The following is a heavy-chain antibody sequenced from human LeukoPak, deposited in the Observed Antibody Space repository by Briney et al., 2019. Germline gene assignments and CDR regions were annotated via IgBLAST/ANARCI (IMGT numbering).Heavy chain of an antibody. CDR1: GLTVSNHW. V-gene: IGHV3-7*03. D-gene: IGHD5-18*01. CDR3: ASLDTAKQPLANH. J-gene: IGHJ5*02. Sequence: GGSLRLSCVASGLTVSNHWMSWVRQAPGKGLEWVANIREERGQEYYVDSVKGRFTISKNSAKDSLYLQMNTLRVEDTAMYYCASLDTAKQPLANHWGQGTLVTVSS. CDR2: IREERGQE.